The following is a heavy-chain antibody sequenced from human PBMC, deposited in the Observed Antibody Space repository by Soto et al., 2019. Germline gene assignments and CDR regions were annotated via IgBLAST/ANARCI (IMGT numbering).Heavy chain of an antibody. CDR3: AKDLPRPRWGGRGWYLRFGYFDY. CDR1: GFTFSSYA. J-gene: IGHJ4*02. V-gene: IGHV3-23*01. CDR2: ISGSGGST. Sequence: GGSLRLSCAASGFTFSSYAMSWARQAPGKGLEWVSAISGSGGSTYYADSVKGRFTISRDNSKNTLYLQMNSLRAEDTAVYYCAKDLPRPRWGGRGWYLRFGYFDYWGQGTLVTVDS. D-gene: IGHD6-19*01.